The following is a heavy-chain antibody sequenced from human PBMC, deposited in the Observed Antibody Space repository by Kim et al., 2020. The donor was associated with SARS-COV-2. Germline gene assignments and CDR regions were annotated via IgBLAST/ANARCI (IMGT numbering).Heavy chain of an antibody. CDR3: AREGSSDWYGVDYFDY. Sequence: GGSLRLSCAASGFTFSSYGMHWVRQAPGKGLEWVAVISYDGSNKYYADSVKGRFTISRDNSKNTLYLQMNSLRAEDTAVYYCAREGSSDWYGVDYFDYWGQGTLVTVSS. D-gene: IGHD6-19*01. CDR2: ISYDGSNK. CDR1: GFTFSSYG. V-gene: IGHV3-33*05. J-gene: IGHJ4*02.